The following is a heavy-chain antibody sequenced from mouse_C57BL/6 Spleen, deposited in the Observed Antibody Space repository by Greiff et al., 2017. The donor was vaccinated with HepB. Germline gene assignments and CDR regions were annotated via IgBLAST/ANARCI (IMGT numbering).Heavy chain of an antibody. D-gene: IGHD2-12*01. CDR2: IFPGSGST. CDR1: GYTFTDYY. Sequence: QVQLQQSGPELVKPGASVKISCKASGYTFTDYYINWVKQRPGQGLEWIGWIFPGSGSTYYNEKFKGKATLTVDNSSSTAYMLLSSLTSEDSAVYFCAREGPTIVRKRYFDVWGTGTTVTVSS. V-gene: IGHV1-75*01. J-gene: IGHJ1*03. CDR3: AREGPTIVRKRYFDV.